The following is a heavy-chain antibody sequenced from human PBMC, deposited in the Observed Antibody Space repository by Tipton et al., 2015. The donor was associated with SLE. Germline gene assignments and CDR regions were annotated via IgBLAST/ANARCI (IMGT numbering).Heavy chain of an antibody. D-gene: IGHD5-12*01. Sequence: TLSLTCTVSGGSISTYYWGWIRQPPGKGLEWIGSINYTGSTYYNPSLKSRVSFSIDTSKHQFSLKLNSVTAADTAVYYCARRHYSGPFDSWGQGTLVTVSS. CDR3: ARRHYSGPFDS. CDR1: GGSISTYY. CDR2: INYTGST. J-gene: IGHJ4*02. V-gene: IGHV4-39*07.